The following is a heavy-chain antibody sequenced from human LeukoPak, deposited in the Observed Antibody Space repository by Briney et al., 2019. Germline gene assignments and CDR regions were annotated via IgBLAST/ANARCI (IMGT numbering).Heavy chain of an antibody. CDR1: GGSISSSSYY. CDR2: IYYSGST. V-gene: IGHV4-39*07. CDR3: ARGAKTTVTTPSDYYYYGMDV. Sequence: SETLSLTCTVSGGSISSSSYYWGWIRQPPGKGLEWIGSIYYSGSTYYNPSLKSRVTISVDTSKNQFSLKLSSVTAADTAVYYCARGAKTTVTTPSDYYYYGMDVWGQGTTVTVSS. J-gene: IGHJ6*02. D-gene: IGHD4-17*01.